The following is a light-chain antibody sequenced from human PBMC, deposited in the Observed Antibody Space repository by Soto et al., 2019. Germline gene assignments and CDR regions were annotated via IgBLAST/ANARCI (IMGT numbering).Light chain of an antibody. CDR3: QHYNNRPYT. J-gene: IGKJ2*01. V-gene: IGKV3-15*01. Sequence: EIVMTQSPATLSVSPGKRATLSCRASQSVSSNLAWYQQKPGQAPRLLIYGASTRATGIPARFSGSGSGTEFTLTISSLQSEDFAVYYCQHYNNRPYTFGQGTKLEIK. CDR1: QSVSSN. CDR2: GAS.